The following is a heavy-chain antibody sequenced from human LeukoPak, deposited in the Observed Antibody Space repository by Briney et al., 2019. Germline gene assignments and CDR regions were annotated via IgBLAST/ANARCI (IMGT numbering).Heavy chain of an antibody. J-gene: IGHJ3*02. CDR3: ARGLRQWLTRHAFDI. CDR1: GYTFTGYY. Sequence: ASVKVSCKASGYTFTGYYMHWVRQAPGQGLEWMGWINPNSGGTNYAQKFQGRVTMTRNTSISTAYMELSSLRSEDTAVYYCARGLRQWLTRHAFDIWGQGTMVTVSS. D-gene: IGHD6-19*01. CDR2: INPNSGGT. V-gene: IGHV1-2*02.